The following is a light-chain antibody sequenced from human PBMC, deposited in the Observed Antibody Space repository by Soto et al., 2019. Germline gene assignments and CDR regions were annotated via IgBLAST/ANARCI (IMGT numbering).Light chain of an antibody. CDR3: QQSYSTPLT. CDR2: GAS. Sequence: EIVLTQSPGTLSLSPGERATLSCRANQSVSSSFLAWYQQKPGQTPRLLIYGASNRATGIPDRFSGSGSGTDFTLTISRLGPEDFATYYCQQSYSTPLTFGGGTKVEIK. J-gene: IGKJ4*01. CDR1: QSVSSSF. V-gene: IGKV3-20*01.